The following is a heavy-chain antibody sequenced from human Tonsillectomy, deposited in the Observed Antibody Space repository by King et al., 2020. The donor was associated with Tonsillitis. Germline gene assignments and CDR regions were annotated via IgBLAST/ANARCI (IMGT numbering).Heavy chain of an antibody. CDR2: ISYDGSNK. V-gene: IGHV3-30*18. Sequence: VQLVESGGGVVQPGRSLRLSCAASGFIFSTCGMHWVRQAPGKGLEWVSVISYDGSNKFYADSVKGRFTISRDNSKNTLYLQMNSLRAEDAAVYYCAKDRGDVDPGSYGMDVWGQGTTVTVSS. D-gene: IGHD5-18*01. J-gene: IGHJ6*02. CDR3: AKDRGDVDPGSYGMDV. CDR1: GFIFSTCG.